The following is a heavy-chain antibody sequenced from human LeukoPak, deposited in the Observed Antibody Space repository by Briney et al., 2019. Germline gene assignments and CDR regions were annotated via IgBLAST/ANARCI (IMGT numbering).Heavy chain of an antibody. J-gene: IGHJ3*02. CDR3: AAAPFGAFDI. Sequence: SETLSLTCTVSGGSISSYYWSWIRQPLGKGLEWIGCIYYSGSTNYNPSLKSRVTISVDTSKNQFSLKLSSVTAADTAVYYCAAAPFGAFDIWGQGTMVTVSS. D-gene: IGHD2-15*01. CDR2: IYYSGST. V-gene: IGHV4-59*01. CDR1: GGSISSYY.